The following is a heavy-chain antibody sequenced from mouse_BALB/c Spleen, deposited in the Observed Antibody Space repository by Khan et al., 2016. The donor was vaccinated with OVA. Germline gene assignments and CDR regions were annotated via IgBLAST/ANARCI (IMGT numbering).Heavy chain of an antibody. CDR1: GYSITSDYA. Sequence: EVQLVESGPGLVKPSQSLSLTCTVTGYSITSDYAWNWIRQFPGNKLEWMGYISSTGSTSYNPSLKSRISITRDTSKNQFFLQLKSVTTEVTATYYGARSFYTSYGYAMDCWGRGTSVTVSS. D-gene: IGHD2-5*01. J-gene: IGHJ4*01. CDR3: ARSFYTSYGYAMDC. CDR2: ISSTGST. V-gene: IGHV3-2*02.